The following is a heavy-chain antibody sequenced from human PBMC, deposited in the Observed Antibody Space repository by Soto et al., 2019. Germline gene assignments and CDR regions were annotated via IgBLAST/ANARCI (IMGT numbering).Heavy chain of an antibody. CDR1: GLTFSSYG. J-gene: IGHJ4*02. Sequence: QVQLVESGGGVVQPGRSLRLSCAASGLTFSSYGMNWVRQAPGKGLEWVAVISDDGSDKYYADSVKGRFTISRANSKNTLFLQRNSLRADDTAVYYCAREINSHFDYWGQGTLVTVSS. CDR2: ISDDGSDK. V-gene: IGHV3-30-3*01. CDR3: AREINSHFDY. D-gene: IGHD2-15*01.